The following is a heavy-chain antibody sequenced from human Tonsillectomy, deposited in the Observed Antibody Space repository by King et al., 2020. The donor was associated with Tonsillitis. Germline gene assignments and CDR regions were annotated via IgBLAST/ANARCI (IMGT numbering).Heavy chain of an antibody. CDR3: AKDKGATYYDSGRGAFDI. CDR1: GFTFSNYD. V-gene: IGHV3-21*01. Sequence: VQRVESGGGLVKPGGSLRLSCATSGFTFSNYDMNCVRQAPGRGLEWVSSISSISDHIYYADPVKGGFTLSRDNAWNSLYLQMYSLRAEDTAMYYCAKDKGATYYDSGRGAFDIWGQGTMVTVSS. D-gene: IGHD3-22*01. J-gene: IGHJ3*02. CDR2: ISSISDHI.